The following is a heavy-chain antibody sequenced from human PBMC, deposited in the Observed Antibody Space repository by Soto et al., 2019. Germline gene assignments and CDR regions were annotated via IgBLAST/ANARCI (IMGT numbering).Heavy chain of an antibody. V-gene: IGHV5-10-1*01. CDR2: IDPSDSQT. J-gene: IGHJ4*02. CDR1: GYSFAGYW. CDR3: ARQIYDSDTGPNFQYYFDS. Sequence: PGESLKISCNGSGYSFAGYWITWVRQKPGNGLEWMGRIDPSDSQTYYSPSFRGHVTISVTKSITTVFLQWSSLRASDTAMYYCARQIYDSDTGPNFQYYFDSWGQGTPVTVSS. D-gene: IGHD3-22*01.